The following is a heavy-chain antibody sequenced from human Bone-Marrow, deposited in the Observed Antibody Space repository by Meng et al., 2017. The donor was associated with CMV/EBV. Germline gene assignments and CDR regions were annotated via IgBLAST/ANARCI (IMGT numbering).Heavy chain of an antibody. CDR2: INSDGSST. CDR3: ARAIVGATLDAFDI. V-gene: IGHV3-74*01. Sequence: GGSLRLSCTVSGGSISSSGYSWGWIRQPPGKGLVWVSRINSDGSSTSYADSVKGRFTISRDNAKNTLYLQMNSLRAEDTAVYYCARAIVGATLDAFDIWGQGTMVTVSS. CDR1: GGSISSSGYS. J-gene: IGHJ3*02. D-gene: IGHD1-26*01.